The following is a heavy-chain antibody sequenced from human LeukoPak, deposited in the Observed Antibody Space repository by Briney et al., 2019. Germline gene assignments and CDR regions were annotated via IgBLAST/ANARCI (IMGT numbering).Heavy chain of an antibody. Sequence: PGGSLRLSCAASGFTFSSHAMGWVRQAPGKGLEWVSSITGSGGSTYYGDSVKGRFTISRDNSKNTLYLQMNSLRAEDTAVYYCAKGMERYDYVWGSYRSRNDYWGQGTLVTVSS. CDR3: AKGMERYDYVWGSYRSRNDY. CDR2: ITGSGGST. CDR1: GFTFSSHA. D-gene: IGHD3-16*02. V-gene: IGHV3-23*01. J-gene: IGHJ4*02.